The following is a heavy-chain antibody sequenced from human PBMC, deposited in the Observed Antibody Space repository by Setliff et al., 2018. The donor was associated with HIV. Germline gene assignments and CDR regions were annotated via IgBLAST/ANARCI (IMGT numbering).Heavy chain of an antibody. CDR1: GYTFTSYG. V-gene: IGHV1-18*01. J-gene: IGHJ4*02. CDR3: ARDPLKYYGSGSYYIPFDY. D-gene: IGHD3-10*01. Sequence: GGPVKVSCKASGYTFTSYGISWVRQAPGQGLEWMGWISAYNGNTNYAQKLQGRVTTTTDTSTSTAYMELRSLRSDDTAVYYCARDPLKYYGSGSYYIPFDYWGQGTLVTVSS. CDR2: ISAYNGNT.